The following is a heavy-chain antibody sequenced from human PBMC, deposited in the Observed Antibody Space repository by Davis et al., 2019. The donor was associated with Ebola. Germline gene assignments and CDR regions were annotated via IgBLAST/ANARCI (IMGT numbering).Heavy chain of an antibody. Sequence: GESLKISCAASGFTFSSYSMNWVRQASGKGLEWVGRIRSKANSYATAYAASVKGRFTISRDDSKNTAYLQMNSLKTEDTAVYYCTITTTALDYWGQGTLVTVSS. J-gene: IGHJ4*02. V-gene: IGHV3-73*01. CDR2: IRSKANSYAT. CDR1: GFTFSSYS. D-gene: IGHD1-26*01. CDR3: TITTTALDY.